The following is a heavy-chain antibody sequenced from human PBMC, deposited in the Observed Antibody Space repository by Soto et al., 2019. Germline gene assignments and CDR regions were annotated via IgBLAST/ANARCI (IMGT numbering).Heavy chain of an antibody. CDR3: ARGKGGYFDY. D-gene: IGHD3-16*01. CDR2: INHSGST. V-gene: IGHV4-34*01. Sequence: SETLSPTCAVYGGSLSGYYWSWIRQPPGKGLEWIGEINHSGSTNYNPSLKSRVTISVDTSKNQFSLKLSSVTAADTAVYYCARGKGGYFDYWGQGTPVTVSS. CDR1: GGSLSGYY. J-gene: IGHJ4*02.